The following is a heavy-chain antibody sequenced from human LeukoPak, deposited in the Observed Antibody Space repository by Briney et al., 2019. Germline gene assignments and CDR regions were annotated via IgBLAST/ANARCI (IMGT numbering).Heavy chain of an antibody. CDR2: IYPGDSDT. CDR3: ARRIGGAMAGTRAAFDI. D-gene: IGHD6-19*01. Sequence: GESLKISCKGSEYSFTSYWIGWVRQMPGKGLEWMGIIYPGDSDTRYSPSFQGQVTISADKSISTAYLQWSSLKASDTAMYYCARRIGGAMAGTRAAFDIWGQGTMVTVSS. V-gene: IGHV5-51*01. CDR1: EYSFTSYW. J-gene: IGHJ3*02.